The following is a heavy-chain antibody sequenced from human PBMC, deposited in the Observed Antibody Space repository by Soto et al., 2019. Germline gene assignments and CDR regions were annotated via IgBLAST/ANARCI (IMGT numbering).Heavy chain of an antibody. D-gene: IGHD3-10*01. CDR1: GYTFTSYY. CDR3: SRVDPGETSPFDH. J-gene: IGHJ4*02. Sequence: ASVKVSCKTPGYTFTSYYLHWVRQAPGQGLEWMGWINPFDGSRMFAQSFQGRVTFTRDTSTSTVYMELSGLRSDDTAVYYCSRVDPGETSPFDHWGQGTLVTVSS. V-gene: IGHV1-46*03. CDR2: INPFDGSR.